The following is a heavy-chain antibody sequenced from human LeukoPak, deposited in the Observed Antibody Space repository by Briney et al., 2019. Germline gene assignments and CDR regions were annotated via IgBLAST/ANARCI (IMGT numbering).Heavy chain of an antibody. CDR3: AKVLGEYSIRSKPLDT. CDR1: GFTFSSYG. CDR2: IRYDGSNK. D-gene: IGHD6-13*01. Sequence: GGSLRLSCAASGFTFSSYGMHWIRQAPGKGLEWVAFIRYDGSNKYYADSVKGRFTISRDNSKNTLYLQMNSLRPEDTAVYYCAKVLGEYSIRSKPLDTWGQGTLVTVSS. V-gene: IGHV3-30*02. J-gene: IGHJ5*02.